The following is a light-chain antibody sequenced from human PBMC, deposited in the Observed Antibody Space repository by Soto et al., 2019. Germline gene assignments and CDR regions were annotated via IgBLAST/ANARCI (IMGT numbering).Light chain of an antibody. J-gene: IGLJ2*01. V-gene: IGLV4-69*01. CDR1: SGHSNYA. CDR2: LNSDGSH. Sequence: QSVLTQSPSASASLGASVKLTCTLSSGHSNYAIAWHQQQSEKGPRYLMKLNSDGSHSKGDGIPDRFSGSSSGAERYLTISSVQSEDEADYYSQTWGSGIVVFGGGTKLTVL. CDR3: QTWGSGIVV.